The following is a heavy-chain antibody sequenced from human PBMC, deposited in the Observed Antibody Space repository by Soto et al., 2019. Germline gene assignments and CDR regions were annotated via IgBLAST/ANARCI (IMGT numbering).Heavy chain of an antibody. J-gene: IGHJ1*01. D-gene: IGHD3-22*01. Sequence: QVQLQESGPGLVKPSQTLSLTCTVSGGSISSGDYYWSWIRQPPGKGLEWIGYIYYSGSTYYNPSLKSRVTISVDTSKNQFSLKLSSVTAADTAVYYCARGRVGSGYYYEGEYFQHWGQGTLVTVSS. CDR2: IYYSGST. CDR3: ARGRVGSGYYYEGEYFQH. CDR1: GGSISSGDYY. V-gene: IGHV4-30-4*01.